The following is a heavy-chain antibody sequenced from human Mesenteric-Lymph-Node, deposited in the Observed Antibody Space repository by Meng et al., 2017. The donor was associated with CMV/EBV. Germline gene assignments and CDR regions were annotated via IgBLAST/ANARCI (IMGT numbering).Heavy chain of an antibody. CDR3: ARYRGAYDYFDY. CDR1: GFTFSDHY. D-gene: IGHD3-10*01. Sequence: GGSLRLSCAASGFTFSDHYISWIRQAPGKGLEWVSYISSSSNAIYYADSVKGRFTIFRDNAKNSLYLQMNSLRAEDTAVYYCARYRGAYDYFDYWGQGALVTVSS. CDR2: ISSSSNAI. V-gene: IGHV3-11*01. J-gene: IGHJ4*02.